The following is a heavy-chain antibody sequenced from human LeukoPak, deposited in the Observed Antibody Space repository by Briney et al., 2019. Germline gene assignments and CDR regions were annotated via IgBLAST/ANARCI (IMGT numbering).Heavy chain of an antibody. V-gene: IGHV4-61*02. CDR2: FYTTGST. CDR3: ARETTLGPTSRMDV. J-gene: IGHJ6*04. D-gene: IGHD1-26*01. Sequence: SQTLSLTCSVSGGSVSSGMYYWTWIRQPAGKGLEWIGRFYTTGSTNYNPSLESRVTISVDMSKNQFSLKLSSVTAADTAVYFCARETTLGPTSRMDVWGKGTTVTVSS. CDR1: GGSVSSGMYY.